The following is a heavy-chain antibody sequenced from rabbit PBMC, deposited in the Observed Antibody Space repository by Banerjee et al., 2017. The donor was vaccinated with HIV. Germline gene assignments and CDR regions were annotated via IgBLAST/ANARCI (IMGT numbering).Heavy chain of an antibody. V-gene: IGHV1S40*01. CDR2: IYAGSSGST. D-gene: IGHD6-1*01. CDR1: GFSFSSSYY. Sequence: QSLEESGGDLVKPGASLTLTCTASGFSFSSSYYMCWVRQAPGKGLEWIACIYAGSSGSTYYASWAKGRFTVSKTSSTTVTLQMTSLTAADTATYFCARSYYSYGYGGYLDLWGQGTLVTVS. CDR3: ARSYYSYGYGGYLDL. J-gene: IGHJ4*01.